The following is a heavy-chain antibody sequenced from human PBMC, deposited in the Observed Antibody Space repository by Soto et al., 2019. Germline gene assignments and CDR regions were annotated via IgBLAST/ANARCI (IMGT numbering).Heavy chain of an antibody. CDR1: GYTFTDYH. CDR3: ARVPILGPTGDFDY. CDR2: VTPRSGEV. V-gene: IGHV1-2*02. D-gene: IGHD1-26*01. J-gene: IGHJ4*02. Sequence: QVHLVQSAAEVKRPGDSVKVSCQASGYTFTDYHIHWVRQAPGQGLEWMGRVTPRSGEVYYSPKFQGRVTLTRDTSISTAYMELTTLKFDDTAVFYCARVPILGPTGDFDYWGQGTLATVSS.